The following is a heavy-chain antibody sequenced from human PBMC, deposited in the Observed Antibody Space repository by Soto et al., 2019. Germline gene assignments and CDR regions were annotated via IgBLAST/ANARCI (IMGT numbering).Heavy chain of an antibody. D-gene: IGHD2-2*01. Sequence: EVQLVESGGGLVQPVGSLRLSCAASGFTFSSYSMNWVRQAPGKGLEWVSYISSSSSTIYYADSVKGRFTISRDNAKNSLYLQMNSLRDEDTAVYYCARESAALNWFDPWGQGTLVTVSS. CDR1: GFTFSSYS. CDR2: ISSSSSTI. V-gene: IGHV3-48*02. J-gene: IGHJ5*02. CDR3: ARESAALNWFDP.